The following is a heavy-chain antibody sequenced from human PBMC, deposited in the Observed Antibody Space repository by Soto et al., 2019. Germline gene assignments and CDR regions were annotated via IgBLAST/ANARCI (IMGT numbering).Heavy chain of an antibody. D-gene: IGHD4-17*01. Sequence: EVQLVESGGDLVQPGGSLRLSCAASGFTFSNYWMHWVRQAPGKGLMWVSRINTDGSRATYADSVQGRFGISRDNAKNTVYLQMNSLRAEDTAVYYCARATHDYGALDYWGQGALVTVSS. CDR2: INTDGSRA. J-gene: IGHJ4*02. V-gene: IGHV3-74*01. CDR1: GFTFSNYW. CDR3: ARATHDYGALDY.